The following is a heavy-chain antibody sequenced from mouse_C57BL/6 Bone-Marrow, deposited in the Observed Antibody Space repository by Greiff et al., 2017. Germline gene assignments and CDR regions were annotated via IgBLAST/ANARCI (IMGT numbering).Heavy chain of an antibody. CDR2: ISDGGSYT. Sequence: EVQGLESGGGLVKPGGSLKLSCAASGFTFSSYAMSWVRQTPEKRLEWVATISDGGSYTYYPDNVKGRFTISRDNAKNNLYLQMSHLKSEDTAMYYCARDQAWFAYWGQGTLVTVSA. D-gene: IGHD3-2*02. CDR3: ARDQAWFAY. CDR1: GFTFSSYA. J-gene: IGHJ3*01. V-gene: IGHV5-4*01.